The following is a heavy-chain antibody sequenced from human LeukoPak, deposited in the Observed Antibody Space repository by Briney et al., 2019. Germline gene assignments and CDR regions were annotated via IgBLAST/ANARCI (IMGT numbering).Heavy chain of an antibody. CDR1: GYTFSSYD. D-gene: IGHD3/OR15-3a*01. CDR2: TNPNSGNT. V-gene: IGHV1-8*01. CDR3: ARALSWTTDSYYYMDV. Sequence: GASVKVSCKASGYTFSSYDINWVRQATGQGLEWMGWTNPNSGNTGNAQKFQGRVTMTRNSSITTAYMELSSLRSEDTAVYYCARALSWTTDSYYYMDVWGKGTTVTVS. J-gene: IGHJ6*03.